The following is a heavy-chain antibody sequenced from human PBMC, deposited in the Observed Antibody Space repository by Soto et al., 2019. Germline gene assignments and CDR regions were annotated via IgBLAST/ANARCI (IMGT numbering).Heavy chain of an antibody. CDR3: ARLSALYYNSDYGGYYFDY. J-gene: IGHJ4*02. V-gene: IGHV4-31*03. CDR1: GGSIRGGDYY. D-gene: IGHD3-10*01. Sequence: QVQLQESGPGLVKPSQTLSLTCTVSGGSIRGGDYYWSWIRQHPGKGLEWIGYIFYSGNSFYNPSLKGGVTISVDTAKNPFSLAPSSLAAADTAIYYCARLSALYYNSDYGGYYFDYWGQGTLVSVSS. CDR2: IFYSGNS.